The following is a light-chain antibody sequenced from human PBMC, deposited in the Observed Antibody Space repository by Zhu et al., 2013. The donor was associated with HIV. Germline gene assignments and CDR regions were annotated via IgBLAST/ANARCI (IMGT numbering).Light chain of an antibody. Sequence: QSALTQPASVSGSPGQSITISCTGTSSDVGGYNYVSWYQQHPGKAPKLMVYEVSNRPSGVSNRFSGSKSGNTASLTISGLQAEDEADYYCSSYRSGRTLVVFGGGTKLTVL. V-gene: IGLV2-14*01. J-gene: IGLJ2*01. CDR1: SSDVGGYNY. CDR3: SSYRSGRTLVV. CDR2: EVS.